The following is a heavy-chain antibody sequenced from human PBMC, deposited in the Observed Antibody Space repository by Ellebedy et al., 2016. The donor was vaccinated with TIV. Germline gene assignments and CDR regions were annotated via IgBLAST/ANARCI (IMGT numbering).Heavy chain of an antibody. Sequence: AASVKVSCKASGYTFTSYDINWVRQATGQGLEWMGWMNPNSGNTGYAQKFQGRVTMTRNTSISTAYMELSSLRSEDTAVYYCARLTGDYWYFDLWGRGTLVTVSS. J-gene: IGHJ2*01. V-gene: IGHV1-8*01. CDR1: GYTFTSYD. CDR3: ARLTGDYWYFDL. CDR2: MNPNSGNT. D-gene: IGHD3-9*01.